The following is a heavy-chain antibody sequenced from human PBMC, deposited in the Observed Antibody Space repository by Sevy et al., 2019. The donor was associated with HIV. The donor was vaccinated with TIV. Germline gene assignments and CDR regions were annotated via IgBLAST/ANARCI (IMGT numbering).Heavy chain of an antibody. CDR2: VYHTGTT. Sequence: SETLSLTCAVSGASITSYYWNWIRQSPGKGLEWIAYVYHTGTTSYNPSLKSRFSTSLDTSRSQFSLTMYSVTAADTAIYYCARARRRPPVVDSNWYFDVWGRGTLVTVSS. CDR1: GASITSYY. V-gene: IGHV4-59*12. CDR3: ARARRRPPVVDSNWYFDV. J-gene: IGHJ2*01. D-gene: IGHD3-22*01.